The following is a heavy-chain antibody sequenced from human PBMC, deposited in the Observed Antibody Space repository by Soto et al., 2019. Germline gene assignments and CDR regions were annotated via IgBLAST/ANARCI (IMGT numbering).Heavy chain of an antibody. CDR2: INHSGST. CDR3: ARVGAGKDVVVVPAARGWFDP. Sequence: QVQLQQWGAGLLKPSETLSLTCAVYGGSFSGYYWSWLRQPPGKGLEWIGEINHSGSTNYNPSLKSRVTISVYTSKNQVALKLSSVTAADTAVYYCARVGAGKDVVVVPAARGWFDPWGQGTLVTVSS. J-gene: IGHJ5*02. V-gene: IGHV4-34*01. CDR1: GGSFSGYY. D-gene: IGHD2-2*01.